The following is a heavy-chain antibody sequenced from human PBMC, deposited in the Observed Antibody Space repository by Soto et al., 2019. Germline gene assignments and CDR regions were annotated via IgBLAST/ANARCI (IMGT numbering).Heavy chain of an antibody. Sequence: PGGSLRLSCAASGFTFDDYAMNWVRQAPGKGLEWVSSISSSSSYIYYADSVKGRFTISRDNAKNSLYLQMNSLRAEDTAVYYCARDSYYYDSSGYYLYYFDYWGQGTLVTVSS. J-gene: IGHJ4*02. CDR3: ARDSYYYDSSGYYLYYFDY. D-gene: IGHD3-22*01. CDR1: GFTFDDYA. CDR2: ISSSSSYI. V-gene: IGHV3-21*01.